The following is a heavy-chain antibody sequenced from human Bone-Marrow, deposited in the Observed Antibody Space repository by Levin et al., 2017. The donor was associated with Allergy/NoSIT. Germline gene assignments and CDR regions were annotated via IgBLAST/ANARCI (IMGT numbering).Heavy chain of an antibody. CDR3: ARGGVGAAAAGPYYYGMDV. D-gene: IGHD6-13*01. J-gene: IGHJ6*02. CDR2: ISYDGSNK. Sequence: GGSLRLSCAASGFTFSSYAMHWVRQAPGKGLEWVAVISYDGSNKYYADSVKGRFTISRDNSKNTLYLQMNSLRAEDTAVYYCARGGVGAAAAGPYYYGMDVWGQGTTVTVSS. CDR1: GFTFSSYA. V-gene: IGHV3-30*04.